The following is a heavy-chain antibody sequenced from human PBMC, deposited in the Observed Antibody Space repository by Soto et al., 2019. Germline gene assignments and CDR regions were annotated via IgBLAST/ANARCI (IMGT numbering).Heavy chain of an antibody. Sequence: EVQLLESGGGLVQPGGSLRLSCAASGFTFSSYAMSWVRQAPGKGLEWVSTISGSGGITHYADSVKGRLTISRDNSKNTLYLQMNSLRTEDTAVYYCAKDPRYYYDSSGYYPYNFDYWGKGTLVTVSS. CDR2: ISGSGGIT. D-gene: IGHD3-22*01. CDR3: AKDPRYYYDSSGYYPYNFDY. J-gene: IGHJ4*02. CDR1: GFTFSSYA. V-gene: IGHV3-23*01.